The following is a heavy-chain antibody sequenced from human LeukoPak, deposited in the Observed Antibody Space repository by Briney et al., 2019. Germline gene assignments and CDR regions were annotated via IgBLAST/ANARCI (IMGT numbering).Heavy chain of an antibody. CDR2: ISGSGGST. CDR1: GFTFSSYA. Sequence: GGSLRLSCAASGFTFSSYAMSWVRQAPGKGLEWVSAISGSGGSTYYADFVKGRFTISRDNSKNTLYLQMNSLRAEDTAVYYCASSGSYVAHYYGMDVWGQGTTVTVSS. J-gene: IGHJ6*02. CDR3: ASSGSYVAHYYGMDV. D-gene: IGHD3-10*01. V-gene: IGHV3-23*01.